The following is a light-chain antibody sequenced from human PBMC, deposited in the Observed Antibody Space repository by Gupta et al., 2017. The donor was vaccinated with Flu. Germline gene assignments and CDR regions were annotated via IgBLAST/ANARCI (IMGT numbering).Light chain of an antibody. Sequence: DIQMTQSPSSLSASVGDRVTITCQASQDISNYLNWYQQKPGKAPKLLIYDASNLETGVPSRFSGSGSGTDFTFTISSLQPEDIATYYCQQYDKSWSFGQGTKLEIK. CDR3: QQYDKSWS. V-gene: IGKV1-33*01. CDR1: QDISNY. CDR2: DAS. J-gene: IGKJ2*03.